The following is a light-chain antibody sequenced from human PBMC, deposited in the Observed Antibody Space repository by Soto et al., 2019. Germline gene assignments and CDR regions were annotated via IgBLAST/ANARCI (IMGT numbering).Light chain of an antibody. Sequence: DIVMTQSPDSLAVSLGERATINCESSQSVLYNSNNKNYLAWYQQKPGQSPKLLVYWASTRESGVPDRFSGSGSGTDFTLTISSLQAEDVAVYYCLQYYSTPRTFGQGTKVEIK. CDR1: QSVLYNSNNKNY. J-gene: IGKJ1*01. CDR2: WAS. CDR3: LQYYSTPRT. V-gene: IGKV4-1*01.